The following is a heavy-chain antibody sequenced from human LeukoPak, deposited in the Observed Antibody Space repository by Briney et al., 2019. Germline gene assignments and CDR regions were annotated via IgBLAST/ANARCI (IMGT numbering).Heavy chain of an antibody. V-gene: IGHV3-30*02. Sequence: GGSLRLSCATSEFTFSAYAMHWIRQAPGRGLEWVAFVRYGGNIKCYADSVKGRFTISRDNSKNTLYLQMNGLRPEDTAVYYCAKDLGTEYNIFDYWGQGTLVTVSS. CDR3: AKDLGTEYNIFDY. CDR2: VRYGGNIK. J-gene: IGHJ4*02. D-gene: IGHD3-9*01. CDR1: EFTFSAYA.